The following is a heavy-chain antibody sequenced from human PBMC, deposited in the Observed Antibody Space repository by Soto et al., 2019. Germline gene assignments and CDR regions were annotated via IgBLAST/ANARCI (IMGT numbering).Heavy chain of an antibody. CDR1: GYSFTSYW. D-gene: IGHD6-19*01. V-gene: IGHV5-51*01. CDR3: ASTAYSSGWYGGNDAFDI. CDR2: IYPGDSDT. J-gene: IGHJ3*02. Sequence: GESLKISCKGSGYSFTSYWIGWVRQMPGKGLEWMGIIYPGDSDTRYSPSFQGQVTISAGKSISTAYLQWSSLKASDTAMYYCASTAYSSGWYGGNDAFDIWGQGTMVTVSS.